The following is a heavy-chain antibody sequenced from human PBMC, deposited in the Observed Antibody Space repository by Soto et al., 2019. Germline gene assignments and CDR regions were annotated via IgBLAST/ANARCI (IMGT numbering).Heavy chain of an antibody. CDR1: GGSISRGGYS. CDR3: ARADNYDILTGYFAY. D-gene: IGHD3-9*01. CDR2: IYHSGST. J-gene: IGHJ4*02. Sequence: TSETLSLTCAVSGGSISRGGYSWSWIRQPPGKGLEWIGYIYHSGSTYYNPSLKSRVTISVDRSKNQFSLKLSSVTAADTAVYYCARADNYDILTGYFAYWGQGTLVTVSS. V-gene: IGHV4-30-2*01.